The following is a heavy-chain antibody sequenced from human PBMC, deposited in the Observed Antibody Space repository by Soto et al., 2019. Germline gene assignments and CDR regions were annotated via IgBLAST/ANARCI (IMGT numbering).Heavy chain of an antibody. CDR3: ARAHYYDSSGYSYYFDY. V-gene: IGHV1-69*18. CDR2: IIPIFGTA. D-gene: IGHD3-22*01. J-gene: IGHJ4*02. Sequence: QVQLVQSGAEVKKPGSSVKVSCKASGGTFSRYSINWVRQAPGQGLEWMGRIIPIFGTANYAQKFQGRVAITADESTSTAYMELSSLRSEDTAVYYCARAHYYDSSGYSYYFDYWGQGTLVTVSS. CDR1: GGTFSRYS.